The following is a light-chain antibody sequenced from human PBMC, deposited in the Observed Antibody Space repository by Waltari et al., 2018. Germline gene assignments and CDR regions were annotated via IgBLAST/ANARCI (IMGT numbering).Light chain of an antibody. Sequence: QSVLTQPPSVSGAPGQRVTISCTGSSSNIGAGFDVKCYQQLPGTAPKLLIYDNRNRPSGVPDRFSGSKAGTSASLAITGLQAEDEADYYGQSYDSSLNYWVFGGGTKLAVL. J-gene: IGLJ3*02. CDR3: QSYDSSLNYWV. V-gene: IGLV1-40*01. CDR2: DNR. CDR1: SSNIGAGFD.